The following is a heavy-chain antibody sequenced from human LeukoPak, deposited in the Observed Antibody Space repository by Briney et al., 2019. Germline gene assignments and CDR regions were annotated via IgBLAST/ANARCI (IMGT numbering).Heavy chain of an antibody. CDR1: GYTFTGYH. J-gene: IGHJ4*02. V-gene: IGHV1-69*13. CDR2: IIPMSGTA. Sequence: ASVKVFCKASGYTFTGYHMHWVRQAPGQGLEWVGGIIPMSGTANYAQKFQGRVTITADESTSTAYMELSSLRSEDTAIYYCASPVKYYDTWSGYPPFDYWGQGTLVTVSS. D-gene: IGHD3-3*01. CDR3: ASPVKYYDTWSGYPPFDY.